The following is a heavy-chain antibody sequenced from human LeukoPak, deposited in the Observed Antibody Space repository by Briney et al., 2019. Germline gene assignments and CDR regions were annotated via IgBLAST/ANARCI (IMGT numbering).Heavy chain of an antibody. J-gene: IGHJ4*02. CDR2: ISSSSSTI. CDR1: GFTFSSYA. Sequence: SGGSLRLSCAASGFTFSSYAMSWVRQAPGKGLEWVSAISSSSSTIYYADSVKGRFTISRDNAKNSLYLQMNSLRAEDTAVYYCARTRITIFGVVKGYFDYWGQGTLVTVSS. D-gene: IGHD3-3*01. V-gene: IGHV3-48*01. CDR3: ARTRITIFGVVKGYFDY.